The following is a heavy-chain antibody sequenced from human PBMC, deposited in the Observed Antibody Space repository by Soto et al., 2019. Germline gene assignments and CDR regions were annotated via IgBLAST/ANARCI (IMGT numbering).Heavy chain of an antibody. V-gene: IGHV4-34*01. Sequence: SETLSLTCAVFGGSFSGYYWSWIRQPPGKGLEWIGEINHRGSTNYNPSLKSRVTISVDTSKNQFSLKLTSVTAADTALYYCATTNWNHNWFDPWGQGTLVTVSS. CDR1: GGSFSGYY. CDR3: ATTNWNHNWFDP. D-gene: IGHD1-1*01. J-gene: IGHJ5*02. CDR2: INHRGST.